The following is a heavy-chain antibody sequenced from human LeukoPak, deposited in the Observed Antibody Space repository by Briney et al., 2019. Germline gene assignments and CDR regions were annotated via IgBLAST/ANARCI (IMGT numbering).Heavy chain of an antibody. V-gene: IGHV3-43*02. CDR1: GFTFDEHD. D-gene: IGHD1-1*01. Sequence: GGSLRLSCAASGFTFDEHDMHWVRQVPGKGLEWVCLISKDGGNKHYADSVKGRFSISRDSNRNSLSLQMNSLRSEDTALYFCAKRSGSPHNFDYWGQGALVTVSS. J-gene: IGHJ4*02. CDR3: AKRSGSPHNFDY. CDR2: ISKDGGNK.